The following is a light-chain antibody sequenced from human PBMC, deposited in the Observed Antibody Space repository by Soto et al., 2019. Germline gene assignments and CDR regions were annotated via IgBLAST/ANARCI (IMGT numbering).Light chain of an antibody. CDR2: DAS. V-gene: IGKV3-11*01. Sequence: EILLTQSPATLSLSPGERATLSCRASQSVSSYLAWYQQKSGQAPRLLIYDASNRATGIPARFCGSGSGTDFTLTISSLEPADFAVYYCQQRGDWPPYTFGQGTKLEIK. J-gene: IGKJ2*01. CDR1: QSVSSY. CDR3: QQRGDWPPYT.